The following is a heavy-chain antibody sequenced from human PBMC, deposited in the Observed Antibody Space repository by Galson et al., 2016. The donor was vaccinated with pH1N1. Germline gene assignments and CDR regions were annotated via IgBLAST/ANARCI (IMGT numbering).Heavy chain of an antibody. CDR1: GGSISSYY. D-gene: IGHD6-19*01. J-gene: IGHJ4*02. Sequence: ETLSLTCTVSGGSISSYYWSWIRQPAGKGLEWIGSTYSSGSTNYNPSLKSRVTISVDKSKNQFSLKLSSVTAADTAVYYCARELSYNSGLNVGPQPLDYWGQGTLVTVSS. CDR2: TYSSGST. CDR3: ARELSYNSGLNVGPQPLDY. V-gene: IGHV4-4*07.